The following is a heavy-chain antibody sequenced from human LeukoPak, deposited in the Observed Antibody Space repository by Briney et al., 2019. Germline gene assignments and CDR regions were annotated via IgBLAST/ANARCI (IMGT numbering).Heavy chain of an antibody. J-gene: IGHJ5*01. D-gene: IGHD2-15*01. Sequence: PSETLSLTCTVSGXSMSTYYGSWIRQPPGKGLEWIGFVYYSGSTNYNPSLKSRVTMSLDTSKNQFSLTLRSVSAADTAVYYCARSTGAATYDSWGQGTLVTVSS. CDR2: VYYSGST. CDR3: ARSTGAATYDS. V-gene: IGHV4-59*01. CDR1: GXSMSTYY.